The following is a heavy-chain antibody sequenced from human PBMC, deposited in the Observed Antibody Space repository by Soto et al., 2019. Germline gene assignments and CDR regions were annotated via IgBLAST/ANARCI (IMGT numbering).Heavy chain of an antibody. V-gene: IGHV1-69*13. D-gene: IGHD6-13*01. CDR2: IIPIFGTA. Sequence: SVKVSCKASGGTFSSYAISWVRQAPGQGLEWMGGIIPIFGTANYAQKFQGRVTITADESTSTAYMELSSLRSEDTAVYYCANSRGSSSWFPYYYYGMDVWGQGTTVTVSS. CDR3: ANSRGSSSWFPYYYYGMDV. J-gene: IGHJ6*02. CDR1: GGTFSSYA.